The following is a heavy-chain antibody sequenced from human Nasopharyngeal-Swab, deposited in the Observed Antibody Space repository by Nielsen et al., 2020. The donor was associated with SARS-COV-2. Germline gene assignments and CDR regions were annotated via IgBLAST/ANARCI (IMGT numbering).Heavy chain of an antibody. CDR3: AKAITMVRGVTYGMDV. CDR1: GFTFDDYA. D-gene: IGHD3-10*01. J-gene: IGHJ6*02. V-gene: IGHV3-9*01. Sequence: SLKISCAASGFTFDDYAMHWARQAPGKGLEWVSGISWNSGSIGYADSVKGRFTISRDNAKNSLYLQMNSLRAEDTALYYCAKAITMVRGVTYGMDVWGQGTTVTVSS. CDR2: ISWNSGSI.